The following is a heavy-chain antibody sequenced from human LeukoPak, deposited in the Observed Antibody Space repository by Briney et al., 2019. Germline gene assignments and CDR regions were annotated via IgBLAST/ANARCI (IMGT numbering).Heavy chain of an antibody. CDR1: GGTFSSYT. J-gene: IGHJ6*02. Sequence: SVEVSCKASGGTFSSYTISWVRQAPGQGLEWMGRIIPILGIANYAQKFQGRVTITADKSTSTAYMELSSLRSEDTAVYYCARGARVATIIGYYYGMDVWGQGTTVTVSS. D-gene: IGHD5-12*01. CDR2: IIPILGIA. V-gene: IGHV1-69*02. CDR3: ARGARVATIIGYYYGMDV.